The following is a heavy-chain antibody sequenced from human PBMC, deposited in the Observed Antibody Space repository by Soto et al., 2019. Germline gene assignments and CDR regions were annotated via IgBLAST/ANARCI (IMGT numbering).Heavy chain of an antibody. V-gene: IGHV1-2*02. D-gene: IGHD6-19*01. CDR2: INPNSGGT. CDR1: GYTFTGYY. J-gene: IGHJ4*02. Sequence: ASVKVSCKASGYTFTGYYMHWVRQAPGQGLEWMGWINPNSGGTNYAQKFQGRVTMTRDTSISTAYMELSRLTSDDTAVYHCARAAGTIVYWGQGTLVTVSS. CDR3: ARAAGTIVY.